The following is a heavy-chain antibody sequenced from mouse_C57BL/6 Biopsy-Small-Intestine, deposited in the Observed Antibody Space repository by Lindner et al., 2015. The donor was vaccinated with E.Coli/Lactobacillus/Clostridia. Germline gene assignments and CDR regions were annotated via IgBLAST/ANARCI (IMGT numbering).Heavy chain of an antibody. CDR1: GYTFTGFW. Sequence: VQLQESGTELMKPGASVKLSCRATGYTFTGFWIEWIKQRPGHGLEWIGEILPGIGSTNYNEKFKGKATFTADTSSNTAYMQLSSLTTEDSAIYYCARSFYYYDSSWYFDVWGTGTTVTVSS. D-gene: IGHD1-1*01. CDR2: ILPGIGST. V-gene: IGHV1-9*01. CDR3: ARSFYYYDSSWYFDV. J-gene: IGHJ1*03.